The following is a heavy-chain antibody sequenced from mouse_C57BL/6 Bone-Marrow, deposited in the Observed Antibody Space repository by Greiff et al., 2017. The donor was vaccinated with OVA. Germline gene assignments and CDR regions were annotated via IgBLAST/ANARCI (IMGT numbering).Heavy chain of an antibody. V-gene: IGHV3-6*01. Sequence: EVQLQESGPGLVKPSQSLSLTCSVTGYSITSGYYWNWIRQFPGNKLEWMGYISYDGSNNYNPSLKNRISITRDTSKNQFFLKLNSVTTEDTATYYCAREGNYYYGSSYFDYWGQGTTLTVSS. J-gene: IGHJ2*01. D-gene: IGHD1-1*01. CDR2: ISYDGSN. CDR3: AREGNYYYGSSYFDY. CDR1: GYSITSGYY.